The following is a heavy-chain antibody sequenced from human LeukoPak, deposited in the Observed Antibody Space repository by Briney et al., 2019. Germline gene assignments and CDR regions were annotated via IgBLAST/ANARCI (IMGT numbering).Heavy chain of an antibody. CDR1: GFTFSSYG. J-gene: IGHJ4*02. D-gene: IGHD3-10*01. Sequence: GGSLRLSCAASGFTFSSYGMSWVRQAPGKELEWVSTISGSGDFTYYADSVKGRFTISRDNSKNTLYLQMNSLRAEDTAVYYCAKVPYGSGTRGGFDYWGQGTLVTVSS. CDR3: AKVPYGSGTRGGFDY. CDR2: ISGSGDFT. V-gene: IGHV3-23*01.